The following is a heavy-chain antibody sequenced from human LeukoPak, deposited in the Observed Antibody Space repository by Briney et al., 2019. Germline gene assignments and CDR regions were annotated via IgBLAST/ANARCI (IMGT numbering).Heavy chain of an antibody. CDR1: GFTFSSYA. J-gene: IGHJ4*02. D-gene: IGHD3-16*02. CDR2: ISGSGGST. Sequence: GGSLRLSCAASGFTFSSYAMSWVRQAPGKGLEWVSAISGSGGSTYYADSVKGRFTIPRDNSKNTLYLQMNSLRAEDTAVYYCAKDTTTFIGYYDYVWGSYRPSAGFDYWGQGTLVTVSS. V-gene: IGHV3-23*01. CDR3: AKDTTTFIGYYDYVWGSYRPSAGFDY.